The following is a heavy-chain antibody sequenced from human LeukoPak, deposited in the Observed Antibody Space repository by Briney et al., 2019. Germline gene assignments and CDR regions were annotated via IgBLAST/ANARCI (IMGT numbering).Heavy chain of an antibody. CDR1: GGSISSGDYY. Sequence: SQTLSLTCTVSGGSISSGDYYWSWIRQPPGKGLEWIGYIYYSGSTYYNPSLKSRVTISVDTSKNQFSLKLSSVTAADTAVYYCASGGYDSSGYHDPFDYWGQGTLVTVSS. D-gene: IGHD3-22*01. CDR2: IYYSGST. CDR3: ASGGYDSSGYHDPFDY. V-gene: IGHV4-30-4*01. J-gene: IGHJ4*02.